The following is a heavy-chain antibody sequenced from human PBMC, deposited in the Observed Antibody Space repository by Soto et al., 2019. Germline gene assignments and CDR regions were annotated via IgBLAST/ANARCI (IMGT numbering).Heavy chain of an antibody. Sequence: VEFLRLSCAASGFTFSTYAMNWVRQAPGKGLEWVSAISNSFSDGNTHYADSVKGRFTISRDNDKNTVFLEMNSLRAEDTAVYYRAKVFSPELGNYFDHWGQGTLVTVSS. D-gene: IGHD1-7*01. V-gene: IGHV3-23*01. CDR3: AKVFSPELGNYFDH. CDR1: GFTFSTYA. CDR2: ISNSFSDGNT. J-gene: IGHJ4*02.